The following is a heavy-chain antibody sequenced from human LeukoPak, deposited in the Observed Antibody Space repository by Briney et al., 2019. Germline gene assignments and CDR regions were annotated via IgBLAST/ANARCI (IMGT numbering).Heavy chain of an antibody. Sequence: GSLRLSCAVSGFIFDNYVMNWVRQAPGKGLEWVSLISGDGGSTYYASSVKGRFTISRDNSRNSLYLQMNSLRTEDTALYYCVKDIGYSSSWYVDYWGQGTLVTVFS. CDR2: ISGDGGST. CDR3: VKDIGYSSSWYVDY. V-gene: IGHV3-43*02. D-gene: IGHD6-13*01. CDR1: GFIFDNYV. J-gene: IGHJ4*02.